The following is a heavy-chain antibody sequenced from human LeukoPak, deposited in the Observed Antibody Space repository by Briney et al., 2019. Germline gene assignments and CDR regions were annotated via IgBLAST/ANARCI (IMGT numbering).Heavy chain of an antibody. Sequence: GGSLRLSCAASGFTFSNFAMSWVRQAPGKGLEWVSTISASIGYTYYADSAKGRFTISRDNSKNTLYLQMNSLRAEDTAVYYCAKDYSGSYYNFDYWGQGTLVTVSS. CDR2: ISASIGYT. V-gene: IGHV3-23*01. J-gene: IGHJ4*02. CDR3: AKDYSGSYYNFDY. D-gene: IGHD1-26*01. CDR1: GFTFSNFA.